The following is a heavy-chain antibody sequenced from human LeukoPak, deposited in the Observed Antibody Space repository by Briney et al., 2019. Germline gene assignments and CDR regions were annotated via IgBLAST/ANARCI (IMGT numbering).Heavy chain of an antibody. V-gene: IGHV3-9*01. Sequence: GGSLRLSCAASGFTFDDYAMHWVRQAPGEGLEWVSSISWNSDTVGYADSMKGRFSISRDNAKNSLYLQMNSLRSEDTALYYCARGGCSSIRCVYNWFDPWGQGTLVTVSS. D-gene: IGHD2-2*01. CDR1: GFTFDDYA. J-gene: IGHJ5*02. CDR2: ISWNSDTV. CDR3: ARGGCSSIRCVYNWFDP.